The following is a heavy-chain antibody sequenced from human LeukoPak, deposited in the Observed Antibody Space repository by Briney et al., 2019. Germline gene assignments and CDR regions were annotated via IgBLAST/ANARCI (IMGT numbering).Heavy chain of an antibody. CDR2: ISSSGSTI. CDR1: GFTFSDYY. J-gene: IGHJ4*02. D-gene: IGHD6-19*01. Sequence: GGSLRVSCAASGFTFSDYYMSWIRQAPGKGLEWVSYISSSGSTIYYADSVKGRFTISRDNAKNSLYLQMNSLRAEDTAVYYCAREAISGWPDYWGQGTLVTVSS. V-gene: IGHV3-11*01. CDR3: AREAISGWPDY.